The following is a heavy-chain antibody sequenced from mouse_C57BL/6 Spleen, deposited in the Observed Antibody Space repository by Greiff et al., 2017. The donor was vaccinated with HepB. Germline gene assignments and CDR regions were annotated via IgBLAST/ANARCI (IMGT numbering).Heavy chain of an antibody. CDR3: AREGYGNYEAY. Sequence: VQLQQPGAELVRPGSSVKLSCKASGYTFTSYWMDWVKQRPGQGLEWIGNIYPSDSETHYNQKFKDKATLTVDKSSSTAYMQLSSLTSEDSAVYYCAREGYGNYEAYWGQGTLVTVSA. V-gene: IGHV1-61*01. J-gene: IGHJ3*01. CDR1: GYTFTSYW. CDR2: IYPSDSET. D-gene: IGHD2-10*02.